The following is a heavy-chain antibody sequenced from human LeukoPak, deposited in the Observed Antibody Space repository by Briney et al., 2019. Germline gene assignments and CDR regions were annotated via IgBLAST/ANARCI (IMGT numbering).Heavy chain of an antibody. D-gene: IGHD2-2*01. CDR2: IYYSGST. J-gene: IGHJ5*02. Sequence: SETLSLTCTVSGGSISSGGYYWSWLRQHPGKGLEWIGYIYYSGSTYYNPSLKSRVAISVDTSKNQFSLKLSSVTAADTAVYYCARSSAVRAEGWFDPWGQGTLVTVSS. CDR1: GGSISSGGYY. V-gene: IGHV4-31*03. CDR3: ARSSAVRAEGWFDP.